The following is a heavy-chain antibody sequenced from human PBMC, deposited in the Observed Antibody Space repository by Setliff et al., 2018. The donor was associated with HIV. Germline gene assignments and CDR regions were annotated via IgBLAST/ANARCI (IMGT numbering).Heavy chain of an antibody. CDR1: GGSISNYY. J-gene: IGHJ5*02. CDR3: ARARYGTSFDP. V-gene: IGHV4-59*01. Sequence: PSETLSLTCTVSGGSISNYYWSWIRQPPGKGLEWIGYVYYNGGTQYNPSLKSRVTISADTSKNQFSPKLNSVTAADTAVYFCARARYGTSFDPWGQGTLVTVSS. CDR2: VYYNGGT. D-gene: IGHD3-9*01.